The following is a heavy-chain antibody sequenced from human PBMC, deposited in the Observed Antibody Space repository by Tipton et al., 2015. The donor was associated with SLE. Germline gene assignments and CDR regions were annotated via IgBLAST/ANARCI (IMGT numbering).Heavy chain of an antibody. Sequence: TLSLTCTVSGGSVTSGISYWSWIRQHAGKGLEWMGQIYPSGSTHYNPSLRGRVTMSLDTSKNHFSLNLRSVTAADTALYFCVRDSVGITRGDAFDIWGQGTMVTVSS. CDR1: GGSVTSGISY. D-gene: IGHD1-26*01. CDR2: IYPSGST. J-gene: IGHJ3*02. CDR3: VRDSVGITRGDAFDI. V-gene: IGHV4-61*09.